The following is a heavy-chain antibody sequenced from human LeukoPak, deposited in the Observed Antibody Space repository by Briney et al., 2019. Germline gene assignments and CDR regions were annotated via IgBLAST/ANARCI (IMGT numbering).Heavy chain of an antibody. V-gene: IGHV4-4*02. CDR3: AIDPWTSGSYRGRWFDP. D-gene: IGHD3-10*01. CDR2: IYHTGST. CDR1: GCSIGSTNW. J-gene: IGHJ5*02. Sequence: SETLSLTCAVSGCSIGSTNWWSWVRQPPGKGLEWIGEIYHTGSTNYNPSLKSRVTMSVDKSKNQFSLKLTSVTAADTAVYYCAIDPWTSGSYRGRWFDPWGQGTLVTVSS.